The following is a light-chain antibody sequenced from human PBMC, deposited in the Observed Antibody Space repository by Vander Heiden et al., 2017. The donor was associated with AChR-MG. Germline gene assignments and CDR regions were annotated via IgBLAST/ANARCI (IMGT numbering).Light chain of an antibody. Sequence: EIALTQSPGTLSLSPGETATRSCRASQSVTSSNLAWYQQKPGQAPRLLIYGASSRATGIPDRFSGSGSGTNFTLTISRLEPEDFAVYYCQQDGSSPRTFGQGTKVEIK. CDR1: QSVTSSN. CDR3: QQDGSSPRT. CDR2: GAS. J-gene: IGKJ1*01. V-gene: IGKV3-20*01.